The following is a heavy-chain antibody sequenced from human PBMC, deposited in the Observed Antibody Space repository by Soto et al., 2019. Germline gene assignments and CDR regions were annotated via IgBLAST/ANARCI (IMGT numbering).Heavy chain of an antibody. CDR2: ISAYNGNT. Sequence: VASVKVSCKASGYTFTSYGISWVRQAPGQGLEWMGWISAYNGNTNYAQKLQGRVTMTTDTSTSTAYMELRSLRSDDTAVYYCARRGGGSCYSHYYYGMDVWGQGTTVTVSS. J-gene: IGHJ6*02. D-gene: IGHD2-15*01. V-gene: IGHV1-18*01. CDR3: ARRGGGSCYSHYYYGMDV. CDR1: GYTFTSYG.